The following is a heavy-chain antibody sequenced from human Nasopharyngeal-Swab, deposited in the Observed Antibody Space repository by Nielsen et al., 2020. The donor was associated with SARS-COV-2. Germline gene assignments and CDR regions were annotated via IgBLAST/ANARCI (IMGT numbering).Heavy chain of an antibody. CDR3: AKGDGLGATTASFDY. CDR2: ISWNSGSI. V-gene: IGHV3-9*01. D-gene: IGHD5-24*01. CDR1: GFTFDDYA. J-gene: IGHJ4*02. Sequence: SLKISCEASGFTFDDYAMHWVRQAPGKGLEWVSGISWNSGSIGYADSVKGRFTISRDNAKNSLYLQMNSLRAEDTALYYCAKGDGLGATTASFDYWGQGTLVTVSS.